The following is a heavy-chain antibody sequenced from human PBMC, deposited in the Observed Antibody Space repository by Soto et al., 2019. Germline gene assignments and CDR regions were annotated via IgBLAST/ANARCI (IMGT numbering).Heavy chain of an antibody. CDR1: VGSICSTTYY. CDR3: ARDYFDSSDYTTNWFDP. J-gene: IGHJ5*02. D-gene: IGHD3-22*01. CDR2: FFVGGNT. V-gene: IGHV4-39*01. Sequence: SETLSLTCTVSVGSICSTTYYWGWMRPLPGKGLEWIASFFVGGNTYYNPSLKSRVTISVDTSKNQFSLKLTSVTAADTALYYCARDYFDSSDYTTNWFDPWGQGTLVT.